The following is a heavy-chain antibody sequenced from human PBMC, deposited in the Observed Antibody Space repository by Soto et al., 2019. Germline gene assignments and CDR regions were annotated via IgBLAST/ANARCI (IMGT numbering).Heavy chain of an antibody. CDR2: IYYSGST. D-gene: IGHD3-3*01. CDR1: GGSISSGCYY. V-gene: IGHV4-31*03. Sequence: SETLSLTCTVSGGSISSGCYYWSWIRQHPGKGLEWIGYIYYSGSTYYNPSLKSRVTISVDTSKNQFSLKLSSVTAADTAVYYCASGLPVITIFGVVINWFDPWGQGTLVTVSS. J-gene: IGHJ5*02. CDR3: ASGLPVITIFGVVINWFDP.